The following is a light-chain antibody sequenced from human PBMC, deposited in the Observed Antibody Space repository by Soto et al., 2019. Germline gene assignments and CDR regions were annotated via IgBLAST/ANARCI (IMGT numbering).Light chain of an antibody. CDR3: SSYTSSSTLNYV. CDR1: SSDVGGYNY. CDR2: EVS. J-gene: IGLJ1*01. Sequence: LSAPASVSVYLAQVTAMFCTRTSSDVGGYNYVSWYQQRPGKAPKLMIYEVSNRPSGVSNRFSGSKSGNTASLTISGLQAEDEADYYCSSYTSSSTLNYVFGTGTKITV. V-gene: IGLV2-14*01.